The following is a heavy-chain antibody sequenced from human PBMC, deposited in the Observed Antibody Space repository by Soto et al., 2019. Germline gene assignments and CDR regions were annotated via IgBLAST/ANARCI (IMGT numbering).Heavy chain of an antibody. J-gene: IGHJ4*02. Sequence: EVQLLESGGGLVQPGGSLRLSCAASGFPFSATGMLWVRQPPGGGLEWVSAIGPNPANTNYADSVKGRFTISRDNSKSTVLLQMDNLRAEDTALYFCKSARDCSRAACPAAEWGQGTLITVSS. CDR3: KSARDCSRAACPAAE. CDR2: IGPNPANT. D-gene: IGHD2-2*01. V-gene: IGHV3-23*01. CDR1: GFPFSATG.